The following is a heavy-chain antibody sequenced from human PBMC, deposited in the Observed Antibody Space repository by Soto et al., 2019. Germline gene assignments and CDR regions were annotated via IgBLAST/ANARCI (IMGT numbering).Heavy chain of an antibody. V-gene: IGHV1-18*01. CDR1: GYIFVNYG. Sequence: QVQLVQSGDEVKKPGASVKVSCKASGYIFVNYGIAWVRQAPGQGLEWMGGISPYTGNTHSATKVQGRLTMTTDTSTSTAYMDLGSLTSDDTAVYYCVMVDNYVTPTPQDVWGQGATGAVSS. J-gene: IGHJ6*02. D-gene: IGHD3-16*01. CDR2: ISPYTGNT. CDR3: VMVDNYVTPTPQDV.